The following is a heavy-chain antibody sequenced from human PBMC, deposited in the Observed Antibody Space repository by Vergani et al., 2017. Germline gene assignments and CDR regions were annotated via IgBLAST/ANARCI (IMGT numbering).Heavy chain of an antibody. CDR3: ARPHGDILPPDPRRLDY. CDR2: INPSGGST. J-gene: IGHJ4*02. CDR1: GYTFTNYY. V-gene: IGHV1-46*03. Sequence: QVLLVQSGAEVKKPGASVRVSCKTSGYTFTNYYIHWVQQAPGQGLEWMGIINPSGGSTTYAQQFQGRLTMTRDTSTSTVYMDLSNLRSEDTAVYYCARPHGDILPPDPRRLDYWGQGTLVTVSS.